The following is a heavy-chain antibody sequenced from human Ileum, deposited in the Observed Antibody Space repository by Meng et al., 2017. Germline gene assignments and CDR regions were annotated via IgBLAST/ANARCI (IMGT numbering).Heavy chain of an antibody. V-gene: IGHV5-51*01. CDR2: IYPADSDT. J-gene: IGHJ4*02. Sequence: GESLKISCKGSGYSFTNYWIGWVRQMPGKGLERMGLIYPADSDTRYSPSFQGQVTISADKSISTAYLQWSSLKASDTAMYYCAKHGGIYGSGTSGYDYWGQGTLVTVSS. D-gene: IGHD3-10*01. CDR1: GYSFTNYW. CDR3: AKHGGIYGSGTSGYDY.